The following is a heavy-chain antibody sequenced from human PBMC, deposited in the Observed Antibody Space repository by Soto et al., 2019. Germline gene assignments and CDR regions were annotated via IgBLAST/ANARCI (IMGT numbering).Heavy chain of an antibody. D-gene: IGHD3-22*01. CDR3: ARGYYYDSCSFDY. CDR1: GGTFSSYA. V-gene: IGHV1-69*14. J-gene: IGHJ4*02. Sequence: QVQLVQSGDEVKKPGSSVKVSCKASGGTFSSYAISWVRQAPGQGLEWMGGIIPFFGTANYAQKFQGRVTITADKSTSTAYREVSSLRSEHTAVYYCARGYYYDSCSFDYWGQGTLVTVSS. CDR2: IIPFFGTA.